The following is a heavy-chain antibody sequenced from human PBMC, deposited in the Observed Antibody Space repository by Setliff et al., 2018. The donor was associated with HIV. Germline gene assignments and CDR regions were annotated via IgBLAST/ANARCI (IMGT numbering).Heavy chain of an antibody. Sequence: ETLSLTCDVSGGSISSFNWWSWVRQAPGKGLEWVSGISGSGGSTYYADSVKGRFTISRDNSKNTLYLQMNSLRPEDTAVYYCARAFGYYDFWSGYSGDEFDIWGQGTTVTVSS. CDR1: GGSISSFN. CDR2: ISGSGGST. D-gene: IGHD3-3*01. CDR3: ARAFGYYDFWSGYSGDEFDI. V-gene: IGHV3-23*01. J-gene: IGHJ3*02.